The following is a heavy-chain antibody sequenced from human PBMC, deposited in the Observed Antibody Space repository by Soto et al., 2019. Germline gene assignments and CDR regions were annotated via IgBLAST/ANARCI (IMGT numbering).Heavy chain of an antibody. V-gene: IGHV3-21*01. J-gene: IGHJ4*02. CDR1: GFTFSSYS. D-gene: IGHD1-26*01. CDR2: ISSSSSYI. Sequence: EVQLVESGGGLVKPGGSLRLSCAASGFTFSSYSMNWVRQAPGKGLEWVSSISSSSSYIYYADSVKGRFTISRDNAKNSLYLQMNSLRAEDTAVYYCASSRKGKSYSGSYMGSFDYWGQGTLVTVSS. CDR3: ASSRKGKSYSGSYMGSFDY.